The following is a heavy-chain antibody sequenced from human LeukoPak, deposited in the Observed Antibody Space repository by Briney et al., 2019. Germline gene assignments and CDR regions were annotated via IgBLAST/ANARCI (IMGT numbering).Heavy chain of an antibody. CDR3: ASLPLRGVISSDAFDI. V-gene: IGHV4-39*01. CDR1: GGSISSSSYY. Sequence: PSETLSLTCTVSGGSISSSSYYWGWIRQPPGKGLEWIGSIYYSGSTYYNPSLKSRVTISVDTSKNQFSLKLSSVTAADTAVYYCASLPLRGVISSDAFDIWGQGTMVTVSS. J-gene: IGHJ3*02. CDR2: IYYSGST. D-gene: IGHD3-10*01.